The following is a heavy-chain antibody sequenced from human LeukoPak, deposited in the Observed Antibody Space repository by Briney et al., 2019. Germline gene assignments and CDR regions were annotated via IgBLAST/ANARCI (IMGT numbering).Heavy chain of an antibody. V-gene: IGHV1-3*01. Sequence: ASVKVSCKASGYTFTSYAMHWVRQAPGQRLEWMGWINPGNGNTKYSQKFQGRVTMTTDTSTSTAYMELRSLRSDDTAVYYCARGSYYYDSSGYYFDYWGQGTLVTVSS. CDR2: INPGNGNT. CDR3: ARGSYYYDSSGYYFDY. D-gene: IGHD3-22*01. CDR1: GYTFTSYA. J-gene: IGHJ4*02.